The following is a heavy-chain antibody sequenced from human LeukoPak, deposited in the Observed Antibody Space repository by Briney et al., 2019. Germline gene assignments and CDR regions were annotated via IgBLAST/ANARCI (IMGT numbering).Heavy chain of an antibody. CDR1: GYSISSGYY. V-gene: IGHV4-38-2*02. Sequence: SETLSLTCTVSGYSISSGYYWGWIRQPPGKGLEWIGSIYHSGSTYYNPSLKSRVTISVDTSKNQFSLKLSSVTAADTAVYYCARAVRGYYGSGSYYQHDAFDIWGQGTMVTVSS. CDR3: ARAVRGYYGSGSYYQHDAFDI. J-gene: IGHJ3*02. D-gene: IGHD3-10*01. CDR2: IYHSGST.